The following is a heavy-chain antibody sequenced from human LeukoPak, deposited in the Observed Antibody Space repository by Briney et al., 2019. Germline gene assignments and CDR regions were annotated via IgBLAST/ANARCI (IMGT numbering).Heavy chain of an antibody. D-gene: IGHD1-1*01. J-gene: IGHJ4*02. V-gene: IGHV3-74*01. Sequence: GGSLRLSCEASGFTFRSYWMHWVPQAPGKGLGWVSRINSDGSSTSYADSVKGRFTISRDNAKNTLYLQMNSLRAEDTAVYYCARVVDSGTDYWGQGTLVTVSS. CDR3: ARVVDSGTDY. CDR1: GFTFRSYW. CDR2: INSDGSST.